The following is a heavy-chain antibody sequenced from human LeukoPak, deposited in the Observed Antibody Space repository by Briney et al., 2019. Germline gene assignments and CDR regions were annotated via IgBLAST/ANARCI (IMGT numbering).Heavy chain of an antibody. V-gene: IGHV4-59*11. D-gene: IGHD6-13*01. CDR1: GGSISSHY. CDR2: IYYSGST. J-gene: IGHJ4*02. Sequence: SETLSLTYTVSGGSISSHYWSWIRQPPGKGLEWIGYIYYSGSTNYNPSLKSRVTISVDTSKNQFSLKLSSVTAEDTAVYYCASTPYLTQQLDYWGQGTLVTVSS. CDR3: ASTPYLTQQLDY.